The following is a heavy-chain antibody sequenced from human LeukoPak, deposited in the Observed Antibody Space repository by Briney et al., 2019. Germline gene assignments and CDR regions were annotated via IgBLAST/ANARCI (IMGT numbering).Heavy chain of an antibody. Sequence: PSETLSLTCSVSGXSMSSINYYWGWIRQPPGKGLEWIAYIYNSGSANYNPSLNSRVTVSVDTSNNQFSLKLSSVTAADTAVYYCVRQPSGSPGDYWGQGTLVTVSS. V-gene: IGHV4-39*01. CDR2: IYNSGSA. CDR3: VRQPSGSPGDY. CDR1: GXSMSSINYY. J-gene: IGHJ4*02. D-gene: IGHD1-26*01.